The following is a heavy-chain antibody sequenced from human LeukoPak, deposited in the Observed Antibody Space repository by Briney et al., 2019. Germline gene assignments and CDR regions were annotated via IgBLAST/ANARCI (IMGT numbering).Heavy chain of an antibody. CDR3: TRELKLVGDHDAFDI. CDR1: GFTFSSYW. D-gene: IGHD2-2*01. Sequence: GSLRLSCAASGFTFSSYWMSWVRQAPGKGLECVANIKQDGSEKYYVDSVKGRFTISRDNAKNSLYLQMNSLRAEDTAVYYCTRELKLVGDHDAFDIWGQGTMVTVSS. CDR2: IKQDGSEK. V-gene: IGHV3-7*01. J-gene: IGHJ3*02.